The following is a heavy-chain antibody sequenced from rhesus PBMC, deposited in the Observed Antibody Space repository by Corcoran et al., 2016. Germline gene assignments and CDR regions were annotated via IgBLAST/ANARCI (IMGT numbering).Heavy chain of an antibody. V-gene: IGHV2S1*01. Sequence: QVTLKESGPALVKPTQTLPLTCTFSGFSLSTSGMGVGWIRQPPGKALEWLASFYWDDGKYYSTSLKSRLTIYKDTSKNQVVLTMTNMDPVDTATYYCAWKSWTGYYQYFDYWGQGVLVTVSS. CDR1: GFSLSTSGMG. D-gene: IGHD3-3*01. J-gene: IGHJ4*01. CDR3: AWKSWTGYYQYFDY. CDR2: FYWDDGK.